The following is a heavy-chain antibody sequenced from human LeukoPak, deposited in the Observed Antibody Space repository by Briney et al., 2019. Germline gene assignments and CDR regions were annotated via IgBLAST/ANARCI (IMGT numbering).Heavy chain of an antibody. Sequence: ASVKVSCKASGYTFASYDINWVRQATGQGLEWMGWMNPNSGNTGYAQKFQGRVTMTRDTSISTAYMELSSLRSEDTAVYYCARGIKYSSRRNYFDYWGQGTLVTVSS. CDR2: MNPNSGNT. CDR1: GYTFASYD. V-gene: IGHV1-8*01. CDR3: ARGIKYSSRRNYFDY. J-gene: IGHJ4*02. D-gene: IGHD6-6*01.